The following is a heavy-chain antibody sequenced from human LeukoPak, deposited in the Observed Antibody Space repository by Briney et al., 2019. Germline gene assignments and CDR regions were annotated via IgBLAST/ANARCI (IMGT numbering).Heavy chain of an antibody. V-gene: IGHV3-21*01. CDR1: GFTFSSYS. J-gene: IGHJ4*02. Sequence: GGSLRLSCAASGFTFSSYSMNWVRQAPGKGLEWVSSISSSSSYIYYADSVKRRFNISRDNAKNSLYLQMNSLRAEDTAVYYCARDHPLGYCSSTSCYWRGYFDYWGQGTLVTVSS. CDR2: ISSSSSYI. D-gene: IGHD2-2*01. CDR3: ARDHPLGYCSSTSCYWRGYFDY.